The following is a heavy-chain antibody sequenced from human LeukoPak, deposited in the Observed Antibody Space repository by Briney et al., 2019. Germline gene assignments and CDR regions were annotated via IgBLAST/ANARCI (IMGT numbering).Heavy chain of an antibody. CDR1: GFTFSGYD. CDR2: TSSSSSTI. J-gene: IGHJ6*02. V-gene: IGHV3-48*04. Sequence: SGGSLRLSCAASGFTFSGYDMSWVRQAPGKGLEWVSYTSSSSSTIYYADSVKSRFTISRDNAKNSLYLRMNSLRAEDTAVYYCARLRYYGMDVWGQGTTVTVSS. CDR3: ARLRYYGMDV.